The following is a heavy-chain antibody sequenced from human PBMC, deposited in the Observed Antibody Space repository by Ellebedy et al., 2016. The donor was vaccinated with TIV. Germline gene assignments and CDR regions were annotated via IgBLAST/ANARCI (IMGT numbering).Heavy chain of an antibody. V-gene: IGHV3-64*01. CDR1: GFSFSGYA. CDR3: ARDLDGDPDCYFDL. D-gene: IGHD4-17*01. CDR2: ISSSGANT. Sequence: GGSLRLSCVASGFSFSGYAMNWVRQAPGKGPEFVSAISSSGANTYRANSVKGRFTISRDNSKNTLYLQMGSLRAEDMAVYYCARDLDGDPDCYFDLWGRGTLVTVSS. J-gene: IGHJ2*01.